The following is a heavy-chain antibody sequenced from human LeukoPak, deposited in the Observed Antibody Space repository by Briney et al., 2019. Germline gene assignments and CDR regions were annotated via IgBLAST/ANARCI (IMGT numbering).Heavy chain of an antibody. D-gene: IGHD4-17*01. CDR1: GFTLVVFG. Sequence: GGPLRLPCGPSGFTLVVFGMGGARHAPGKGLGGVSSINWNGGRTGYADSVKGRFIISRDNAKNSLYLQMNSLRAEDTALYYCARESTVTTFWFDPWGQGTLVTVSS. V-gene: IGHV3-20*04. CDR3: ARESTVTTFWFDP. J-gene: IGHJ5*02. CDR2: INWNGGRT.